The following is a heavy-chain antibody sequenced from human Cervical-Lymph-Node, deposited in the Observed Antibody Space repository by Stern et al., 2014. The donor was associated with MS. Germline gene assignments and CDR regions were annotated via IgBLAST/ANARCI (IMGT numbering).Heavy chain of an antibody. CDR2: INSDGNGT. CDR1: GYTFSSYW. Sequence: EVQLLESGGGFVQPGGSLRLSCAASGYTFSSYWMHWVRQPPRKGPVWVSRINSDGNGTTYADFVRGRFTISRDNAKNTLYLQMNSLKAEDTAVYYCLVEGAYWGQGTPVTVSS. J-gene: IGHJ4*02. V-gene: IGHV3-74*02. CDR3: LVEGAY.